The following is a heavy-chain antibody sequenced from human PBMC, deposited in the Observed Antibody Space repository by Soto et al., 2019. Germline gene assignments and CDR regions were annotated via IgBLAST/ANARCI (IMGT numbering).Heavy chain of an antibody. CDR3: ARARYYYESADY. V-gene: IGHV3-48*02. CDR2: ISSGSSTI. Sequence: EVQLVESGGGLVQPGGSLRLSCAASGFTFSSYSMNWVRQAPGKGLEWVSYISSGSSTIYYADSVKGRFTISSDNAKNSLYLPMSSLTDAHTAVYFCARARYYYESADYWGQGTLVTVSS. CDR1: GFTFSSYS. J-gene: IGHJ4*02. D-gene: IGHD3-22*01.